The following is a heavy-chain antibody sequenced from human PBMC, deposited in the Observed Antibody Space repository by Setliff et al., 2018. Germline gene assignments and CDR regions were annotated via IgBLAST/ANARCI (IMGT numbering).Heavy chain of an antibody. CDR2: IYWDDVK. J-gene: IGHJ4*02. CDR1: GFSLRSSGMA. Sequence: SGPTLVNPTQTLTLTCSFSGFSLRSSGMAVGWIRQPPGKALEWLALIYWDDVKRYSPFLKSRLTITQDTSKNQVVLTLTNMDPVDTATYYCAHRGGYGADSLYYFDVWGQGTLVTVS. CDR3: AHRGGYGADSLYYFDV. V-gene: IGHV2-5*02. D-gene: IGHD3-10*01.